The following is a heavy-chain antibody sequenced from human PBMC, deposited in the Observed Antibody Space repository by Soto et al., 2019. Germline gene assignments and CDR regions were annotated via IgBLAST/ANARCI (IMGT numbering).Heavy chain of an antibody. V-gene: IGHV1-46*01. CDR1: GYTFTSYY. D-gene: IGHD6-6*01. CDR3: ARPGSSSYYFDY. CDR2: INPSGGST. J-gene: IGHJ4*02. Sequence: QVQLVQSGAEVKKPGASVKVSCKASGYTFTSYYMHWVRQAPGQGLEWMGIINPSGGSTSYAQKFQGRVTMARDTSTSTVYMEMSSLRSEETAVYYCARPGSSSYYFDYWGQGTLVTVSS.